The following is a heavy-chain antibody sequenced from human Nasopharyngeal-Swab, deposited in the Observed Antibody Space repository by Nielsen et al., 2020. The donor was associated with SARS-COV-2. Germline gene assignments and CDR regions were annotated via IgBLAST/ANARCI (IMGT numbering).Heavy chain of an antibody. Sequence: WIRQPPGKGLEWIGHIYYSGSTYYNPSLKSRVTISVDTSKNQFSLKLSSVTAADTAVYYCARARRNFVVVSAFDYWGQGTLVTVSS. D-gene: IGHD2-21*02. J-gene: IGHJ4*02. CDR3: ARARRNFVVVSAFDY. CDR2: IYYSGST. V-gene: IGHV4-31*02.